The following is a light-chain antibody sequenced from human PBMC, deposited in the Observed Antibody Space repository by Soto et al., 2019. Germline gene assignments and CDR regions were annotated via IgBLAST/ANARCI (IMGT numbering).Light chain of an antibody. CDR2: DAS. CDR3: QQFYDYPLT. Sequence: AIQLTQSPSSLSASVGDRVTITCRASQDISTLFAWYQQKPGKAPKLLIYDASSLESGVPSRLSGSGSGADFTLTISSLQPEDFATYYCQQFYDYPLTVGGGTKVDIK. CDR1: QDISTL. V-gene: IGKV1D-13*01. J-gene: IGKJ4*01.